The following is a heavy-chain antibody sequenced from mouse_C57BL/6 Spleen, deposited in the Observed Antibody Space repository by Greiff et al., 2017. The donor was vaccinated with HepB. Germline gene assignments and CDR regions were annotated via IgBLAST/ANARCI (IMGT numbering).Heavy chain of an antibody. CDR3: ARPYGPNWYFDV. CDR1: GYSITSGYY. Sequence: VQLQQSGPGLVKPSQSLSLTCSVTGYSITSGYYWNWIRQFPGNKLEWMGYISYDGSNNYNPSLKNRISITRDTSKNQFFLKLNSVTTEDTATYYCARPYGPNWYFDVWGTGTTVTVSS. D-gene: IGHD1-1*01. J-gene: IGHJ1*03. CDR2: ISYDGSN. V-gene: IGHV3-6*01.